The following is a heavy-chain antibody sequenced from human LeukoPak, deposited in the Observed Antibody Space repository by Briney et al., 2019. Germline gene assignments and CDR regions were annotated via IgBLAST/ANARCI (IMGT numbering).Heavy chain of an antibody. Sequence: SQTLSLTCTVSGGSISSGGYYWSWIRQPPGKGLEWIGYIYHSGSTYYNPSLKSRVTISVDRSKNQFSLKLSSVTAADTAVYYCARVYLDIVVVPAATYFDYWGQGTLVTVSS. J-gene: IGHJ4*02. CDR2: IYHSGST. D-gene: IGHD2-2*01. V-gene: IGHV4-30-2*01. CDR3: ARVYLDIVVVPAATYFDY. CDR1: GGSISSGGYY.